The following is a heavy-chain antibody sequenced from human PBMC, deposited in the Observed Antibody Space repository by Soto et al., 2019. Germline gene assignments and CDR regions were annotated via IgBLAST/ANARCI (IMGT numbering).Heavy chain of an antibody. CDR3: ARAPQQWLATHGGYFDY. CDR2: INAGNGNT. V-gene: IGHV1-3*01. J-gene: IGHJ4*02. D-gene: IGHD6-19*01. CDR1: GDTFTSYA. Sequence: ASVKVSCKASGDTFTSYAMHWVRQAPGQRLEWMGWINAGNGNTKYSQKFQGRVTITRDTSASTAYMELSSLRSEDTAVYYCARAPQQWLATHGGYFDYWGQGTLVTVSS.